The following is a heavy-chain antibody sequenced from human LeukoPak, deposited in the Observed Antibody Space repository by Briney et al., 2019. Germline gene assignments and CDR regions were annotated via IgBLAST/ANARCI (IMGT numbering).Heavy chain of an antibody. D-gene: IGHD3-3*01. CDR1: GFTFSSYA. CDR3: ARDGSDWYYDFWSGYYDRRWFDP. Sequence: GGSLRLSCAASGFTFSSYAMNWVRQAPGKGLEYVSAISSNGGSTYYANSVKGRFTISRDNSKNTLYLQMGSLRAEDMAVCYCARDGSDWYYDFWSGYYDRRWFDPWGQGTLVTVSS. J-gene: IGHJ5*02. CDR2: ISSNGGST. V-gene: IGHV3-64*01.